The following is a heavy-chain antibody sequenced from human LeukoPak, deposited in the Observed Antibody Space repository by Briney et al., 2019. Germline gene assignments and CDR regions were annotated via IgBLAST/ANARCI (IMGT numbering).Heavy chain of an antibody. CDR1: GVSISIYY. D-gene: IGHD5-12*01. CDR2: LYFDGST. CDR3: ALSSGYGDYAWDY. V-gene: IGHV4-59*01. Sequence: PSETLSLTCTVPGVSISIYYWSWIRQPPGKGLEWIGYLYFDGSTKCNPSLKSRVTISADTSKNQFSLNLSYVTAADTAVYYCALSSGYGDYAWDYWGQGTPVTVSS. J-gene: IGHJ4*02.